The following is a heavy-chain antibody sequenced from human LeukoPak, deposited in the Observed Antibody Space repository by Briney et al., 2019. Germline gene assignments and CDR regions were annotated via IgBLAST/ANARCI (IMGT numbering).Heavy chain of an antibody. Sequence: GESLKISCKGSGYSFTSYWIGWVRQMPGKGLEWMGIIYPCDSDTRYSPSFQGQVTISADKSISNAYLQWSSLKASDTAMYYCARQDHSSSWNWFDPWGQGTLVIVSS. CDR1: GYSFTSYW. D-gene: IGHD6-13*01. CDR2: IYPCDSDT. V-gene: IGHV5-51*01. CDR3: ARQDHSSSWNWFDP. J-gene: IGHJ5*02.